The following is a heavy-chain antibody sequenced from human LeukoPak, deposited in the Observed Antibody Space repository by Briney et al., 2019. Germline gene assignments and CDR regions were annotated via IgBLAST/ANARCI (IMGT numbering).Heavy chain of an antibody. D-gene: IGHD2-2*02. J-gene: IGHJ4*02. Sequence: SVKVSCKASGGTFSSYAISWVRQAPGQGLEWMGGIIPIFGTANYAQKFQGRVTITTDESTSTAYMELSSLRSEDTAVYYCARLYCSSTSCSTFDYWGQGTLVTVSS. CDR2: IIPIFGTA. V-gene: IGHV1-69*05. CDR3: ARLYCSSTSCSTFDY. CDR1: GGTFSSYA.